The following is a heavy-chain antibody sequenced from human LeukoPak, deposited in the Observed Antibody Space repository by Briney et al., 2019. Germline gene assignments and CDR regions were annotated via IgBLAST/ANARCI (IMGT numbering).Heavy chain of an antibody. D-gene: IGHD3-9*01. CDR2: ISWNSGSI. J-gene: IGHJ4*02. Sequence: GGSLRLSCAASGFTFDDYAMHWVRQAPGKGLEWVSGISWNSGSIGYADSVKGRFTISRDNSKNTLYLQMNSLRAEDTAVYYCAKDSFLQYYDILTGYDYWGQGTLVTVSS. CDR3: AKDSFLQYYDILTGYDY. V-gene: IGHV3-9*01. CDR1: GFTFDDYA.